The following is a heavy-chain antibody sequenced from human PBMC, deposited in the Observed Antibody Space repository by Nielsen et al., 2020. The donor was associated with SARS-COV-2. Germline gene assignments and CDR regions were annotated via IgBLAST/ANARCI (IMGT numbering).Heavy chain of an antibody. CDR1: GFTFSDAT. Sequence: GESLKISCAASGFTFSDATMHWVRQASGKGLEWVGRIRGKAKDYATGYAASVKGRFTISRDDSKNTAYLLMNSLKIDDTAMYYCTRVNTTSGSWFDAFDIWGQGTPVTVSS. V-gene: IGHV3-73*01. D-gene: IGHD2/OR15-2a*01. J-gene: IGHJ3*02. CDR3: TRVNTTSGSWFDAFDI. CDR2: IRGKAKDYAT.